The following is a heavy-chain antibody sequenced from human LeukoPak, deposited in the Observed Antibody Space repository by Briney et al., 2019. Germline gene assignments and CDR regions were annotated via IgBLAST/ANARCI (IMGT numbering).Heavy chain of an antibody. D-gene: IGHD6-13*01. J-gene: IGHJ4*02. CDR1: GYTFTSYG. V-gene: IGHV1-18*01. Sequence: ASVKVSCKASGYTFTSYGISWVRQAPGQGLEWMGWISAYNGNTNYAQKLQGRVTMTEDTSTDTAYMELSSLRSEDTAVYYCATGPKSSWYFPPYYFDYWGQGTLVTVSS. CDR3: ATGPKSSWYFPPYYFDY. CDR2: ISAYNGNT.